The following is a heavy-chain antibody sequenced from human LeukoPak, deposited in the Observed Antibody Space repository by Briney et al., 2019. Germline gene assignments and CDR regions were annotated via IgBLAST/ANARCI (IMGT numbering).Heavy chain of an antibody. V-gene: IGHV3-66*01. Sequence: GSLRLSCEASGFSVSNYYMSWVRQAPGKGLECVSVIYSGGTTHYPDSVKGRFTISRDNSKNTLYLQMSNLRVEDTAVYYCGRDWFKTGDPASWGQGTVVIVSS. J-gene: IGHJ4*02. CDR1: GFSVSNYY. CDR2: IYSGGTT. D-gene: IGHD7-27*01. CDR3: GRDWFKTGDPAS.